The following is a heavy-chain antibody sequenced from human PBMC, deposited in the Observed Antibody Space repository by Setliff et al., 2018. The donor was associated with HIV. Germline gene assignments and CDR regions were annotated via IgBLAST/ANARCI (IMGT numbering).Heavy chain of an antibody. CDR3: ARPQLGLGGGSHFDY. CDR2: IYYSGST. CDR1: GGSISSSSYY. J-gene: IGHJ4*02. D-gene: IGHD1-1*01. Sequence: SETLSLTCTVSGGSISSSSYYWCWIRQPPGKGLEWIGSIYYSGSTFYNPSLKSRVTMSVDTSKDQFSLNLNSVTAADTAVYYCARPQLGLGGGSHFDYWGQGILVTVSS. V-gene: IGHV4-39*01.